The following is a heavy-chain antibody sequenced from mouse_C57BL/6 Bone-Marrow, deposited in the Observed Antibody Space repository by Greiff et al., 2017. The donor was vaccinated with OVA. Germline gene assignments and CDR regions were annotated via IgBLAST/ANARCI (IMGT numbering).Heavy chain of an antibody. V-gene: IGHV3-6*01. CDR1: GYSITSGYY. Sequence: VQLKESGPGLVKPSQSLSLTCSVTGYSITSGYYWNWIRQFPGNKLEWMGYISYDGSNNYNPSLKNRISITRDTSKNQFFLKLNSVTTEDTATYYCARDEGYFDVWGTGTTVTVSS. CDR3: ARDEGYFDV. CDR2: ISYDGSN. J-gene: IGHJ1*03.